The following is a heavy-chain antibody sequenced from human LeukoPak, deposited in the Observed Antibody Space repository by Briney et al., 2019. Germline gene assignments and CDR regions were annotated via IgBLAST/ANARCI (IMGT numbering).Heavy chain of an antibody. J-gene: IGHJ4*02. V-gene: IGHV3-23*01. Sequence: GSLRLSCAASGFTFSSYAMSWVRQAPGKGLEWVSAISGSGGSTYYADSVKGRFTISRDNSKNTLYLQMNSLRAEDTAVYYCAKEIMTTVTRTASFDYWGQGTLVTVSS. D-gene: IGHD4-17*01. CDR3: AKEIMTTVTRTASFDY. CDR1: GFTFSSYA. CDR2: ISGSGGST.